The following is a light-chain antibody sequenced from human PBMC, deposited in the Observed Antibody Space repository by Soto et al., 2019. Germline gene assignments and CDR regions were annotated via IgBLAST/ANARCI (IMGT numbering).Light chain of an antibody. CDR1: SSDVGGYKY. J-gene: IGLJ1*01. V-gene: IGLV2-14*01. CDR3: FSKISGFVYG. Sequence: QSALAQPASVSGSPGQSITISCTGTSSDVGGYKYVSWYQQHPGKGPKLMIYEVSNRPSGVSDRFSGSKSGNTASLTISGLQAEDESDYFCFSKISGFVYGFGTGTKVTVL. CDR2: EVS.